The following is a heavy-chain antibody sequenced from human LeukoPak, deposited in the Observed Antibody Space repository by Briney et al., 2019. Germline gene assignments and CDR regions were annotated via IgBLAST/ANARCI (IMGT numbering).Heavy chain of an antibody. CDR1: GFSFTDAW. V-gene: IGHV3-15*01. J-gene: IGHJ4*02. D-gene: IGHD6-13*01. CDR2: VRGKTPGGTP. Sequence: GGSLGLSCAASGFSFTDAWMNWVRQAPGKGLEWVGHVRGKTPGGTPDYAAPVNGRFTISRDDSKDTLYLQMNSLQTEDTAVYFCTTGYASSWYSWGQGTLVTVSS. CDR3: TTGYASSWYS.